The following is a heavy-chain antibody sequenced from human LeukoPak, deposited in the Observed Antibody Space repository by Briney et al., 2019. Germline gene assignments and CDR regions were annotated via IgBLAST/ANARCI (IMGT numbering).Heavy chain of an antibody. Sequence: PSQTLSLTCAISGDSVSSNGAAWNCIRQSPSRGLEWLGRTYYRSKWYNDYAVSVKSRITINPDTSKNQFSLQLNSVTPEDTAVYYCARESWDIEGYNWFDPWGQGTLVTVSS. D-gene: IGHD2-15*01. V-gene: IGHV6-1*01. J-gene: IGHJ5*02. CDR2: TYYRSKWYN. CDR1: GDSVSSNGAA. CDR3: ARESWDIEGYNWFDP.